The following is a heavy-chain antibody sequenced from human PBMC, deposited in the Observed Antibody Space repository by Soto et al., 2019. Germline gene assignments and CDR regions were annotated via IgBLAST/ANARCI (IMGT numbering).Heavy chain of an antibody. V-gene: IGHV2-5*02. CDR3: AHIVVAGLGYYFDY. Sequence: QITLKESGPTLVKPTQTLKLTCTFSGFSLSSTRMAVGWIRQPPGKALEWLELIYWDDDKRYSPFLKSRLTITKDTAKNQVVLTMSNMDPVDTARYYCAHIVVAGLGYYFDYWGQGTLVTVSS. CDR1: GFSLSSTRMA. CDR2: IYWDDDK. D-gene: IGHD6-19*01. J-gene: IGHJ4*02.